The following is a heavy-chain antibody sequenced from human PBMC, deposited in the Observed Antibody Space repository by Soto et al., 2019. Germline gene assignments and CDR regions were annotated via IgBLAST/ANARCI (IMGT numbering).Heavy chain of an antibody. CDR2: IGTDGDT. V-gene: IGHV3-13*01. J-gene: IGHJ6*03. CDR3: ARGWLATGGTLSYMDV. Sequence: ESGGGLVQPGGSLRLSCAASGFTFSSYDMHWVRQATGKGLEWVSGIGTDGDTYYLGSVKGRFTISRENAKNSFYLQMNSPRGGDTAVYYCARGWLATGGTLSYMDVWGKGTTVTVSS. D-gene: IGHD6-13*01. CDR1: GFTFSSYD.